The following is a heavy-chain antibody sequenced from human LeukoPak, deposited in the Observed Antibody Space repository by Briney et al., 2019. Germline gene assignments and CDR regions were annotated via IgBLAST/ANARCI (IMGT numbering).Heavy chain of an antibody. CDR2: INPNSGGT. CDR3: AREGYYGSGSEFDY. D-gene: IGHD3-10*01. J-gene: IGHJ4*02. V-gene: IGHV1-2*04. Sequence: ASVKVSCKAPGYTFTGYYMHWVRQAPRQGLEWMGWINPNSGGTNYAQKFQGWVTMTRDTSISTAYMELSRLRSDDTAVYYCAREGYYGSGSEFDYWGQGTLVTVSS. CDR1: GYTFTGYY.